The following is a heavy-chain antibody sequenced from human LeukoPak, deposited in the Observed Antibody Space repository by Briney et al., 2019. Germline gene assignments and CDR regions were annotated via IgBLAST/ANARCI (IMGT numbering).Heavy chain of an antibody. CDR1: GFTFDDYG. Sequence: GGSLRLSCAASGFTFDDYGMSWVRQAPGKGLEWVSGINWNGGSTGYADSVKGRFTISRDNAKNFLYLQMNSLRAEDTALYYCARETARDYYYYYYMDVWGKGTTVTVSS. CDR3: ARETARDYYYYYYMDV. J-gene: IGHJ6*03. V-gene: IGHV3-20*04. CDR2: INWNGGST.